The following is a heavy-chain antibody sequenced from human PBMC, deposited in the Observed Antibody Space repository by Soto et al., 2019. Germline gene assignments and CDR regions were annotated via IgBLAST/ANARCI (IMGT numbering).Heavy chain of an antibody. CDR1: GGSISSYY. CDR3: ARRYGGNFDY. V-gene: IGHV4-59*01. CDR2: IYYSGST. J-gene: IGHJ4*02. Sequence: SETLSLTCSVSGGSISSYYWSWIRQPPGKGLEWIGYIYYSGSTNYNPSLKSRVTISVDTSKNQFSLKLSSVTAADTAVYYCARRYGGNFDYWGQATLGTVSS. D-gene: IGHD3-10*01.